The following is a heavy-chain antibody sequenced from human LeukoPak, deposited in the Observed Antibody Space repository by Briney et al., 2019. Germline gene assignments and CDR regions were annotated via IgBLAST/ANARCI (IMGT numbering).Heavy chain of an antibody. V-gene: IGHV4-30-2*01. CDR2: LHHSETT. D-gene: IGHD3-10*01. CDR1: GGSILSDGYS. Sequence: PSETLSHTCAVSGGSILSDGYSWSWIRQPPGKGLEWMGYLHHSETTYYSPSLRSRLTISVDRSKNQFSLKLTSVTAADTAVYYCARGGYQYGSGHPLDYWGQGTLVIVSS. J-gene: IGHJ4*02. CDR3: ARGGYQYGSGHPLDY.